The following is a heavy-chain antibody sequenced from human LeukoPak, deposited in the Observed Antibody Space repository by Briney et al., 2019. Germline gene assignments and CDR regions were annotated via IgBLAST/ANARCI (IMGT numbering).Heavy chain of an antibody. Sequence: GESLRLSCKGSGYTFTSYWIGWARQMPGKGLEWMGITYPGDSDTRYSPSFQGQVTMSADKSSSTAYLQWSSLKASDTAMYYCARSGRDWGFDYWGQGTLVTVSS. CDR1: GYTFTSYW. CDR2: TYPGDSDT. V-gene: IGHV5-51*01. J-gene: IGHJ4*02. D-gene: IGHD2-21*02. CDR3: ARSGRDWGFDY.